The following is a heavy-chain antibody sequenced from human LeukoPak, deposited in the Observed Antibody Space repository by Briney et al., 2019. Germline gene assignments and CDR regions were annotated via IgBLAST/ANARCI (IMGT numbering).Heavy chain of an antibody. J-gene: IGHJ4*02. Sequence: PSETLSLTCAVYGGSFSGYYWGWIRQPPGKGLEWIGSIYYGGSTYYNPSLKSRVTISIDTSKNQFSLRLTSVTAADTAVYYCAASAVTTNFDYWGQGTLVTVSS. CDR3: AASAVTTNFDY. D-gene: IGHD4-17*01. V-gene: IGHV4-39*01. CDR1: GGSFSGYY. CDR2: IYYGGST.